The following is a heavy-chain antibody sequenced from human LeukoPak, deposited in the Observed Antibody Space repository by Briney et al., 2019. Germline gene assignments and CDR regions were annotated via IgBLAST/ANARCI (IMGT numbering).Heavy chain of an antibody. V-gene: IGHV3-7*05. CDR1: RFTFSNYW. CDR3: VRDGSGYDY. CDR2: INQGGSEK. J-gene: IGHJ4*02. Sequence: GGSLRLSCAASRFTFSNYWMSWVRQPPGKGLEWVANINQGGSEKYYLNSGKGRFTISRDNTKNSLYLQMNSLRADDTSIYYCVRDGSGYDYWGQGTLVTVSS. D-gene: IGHD6-19*01.